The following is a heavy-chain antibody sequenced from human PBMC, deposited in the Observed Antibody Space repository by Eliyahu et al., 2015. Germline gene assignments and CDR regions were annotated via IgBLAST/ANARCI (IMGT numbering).Heavy chain of an antibody. V-gene: IGHV4-31*03. Sequence: QVQLQESGPGLVKPSQTLSVXCTVSXVSIXXXXYYLXWIRQHPGMGLEWIGYIYFSGGTYYNPSLKSRLTISVDTSKNQFSLKLISVSAADTAVYYCVRESLYYDISGSKLGDAFDIWGQGTMVTVSS. CDR3: VRESLYYDISGSKLGDAFDI. CDR2: IYFSGGT. D-gene: IGHD3-22*01. J-gene: IGHJ3*02. CDR1: XVSIXXXXYY.